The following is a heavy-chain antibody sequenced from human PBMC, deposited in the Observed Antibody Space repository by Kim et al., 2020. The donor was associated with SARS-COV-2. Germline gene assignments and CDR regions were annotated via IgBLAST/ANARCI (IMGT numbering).Heavy chain of an antibody. J-gene: IGHJ3*02. Sequence: KGRFTISRDNAKNSLYLQMNSLRAEDTAVYSCAREGLLGTTGTSFWAFDIWGQGTMVTVSS. V-gene: IGHV3-11*06. D-gene: IGHD1-1*01. CDR3: AREGLLGTTGTSFWAFDI.